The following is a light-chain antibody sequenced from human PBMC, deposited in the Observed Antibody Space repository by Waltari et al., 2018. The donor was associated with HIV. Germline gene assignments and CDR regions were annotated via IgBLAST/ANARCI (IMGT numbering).Light chain of an antibody. CDR1: QSISSY. V-gene: IGKV1-39*01. CDR2: AAS. Sequence: DIQMTQSPSSLSASVGDRVTITCRASQSISSYLNWYQPKPGKAPKLLIYAASSLQSGVPSRFSGSGSETDVNFTISSLQPEDFATYYCQQSYSTLYPFGQGTTLEIK. J-gene: IGKJ2*01. CDR3: QQSYSTLYP.